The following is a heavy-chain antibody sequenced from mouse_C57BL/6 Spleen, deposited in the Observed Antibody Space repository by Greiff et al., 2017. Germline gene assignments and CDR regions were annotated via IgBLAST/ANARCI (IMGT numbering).Heavy chain of an antibody. CDR3: VKGGLYGPFAY. J-gene: IGHJ3*01. V-gene: IGHV10-1*01. CDR1: GFSFNTYA. Sequence: EVMLVESGGGLVQPKGSLKLSCAASGFSFNTYAMNWVRQAPGKGLEWVARIRSKSNNYATYYADSVKDRFTISRDDSESMLYLQMNNLKTEDTAMYYCVKGGLYGPFAYWGQGTLVTVSA. CDR2: IRSKSNNYAT. D-gene: IGHD1-2*01.